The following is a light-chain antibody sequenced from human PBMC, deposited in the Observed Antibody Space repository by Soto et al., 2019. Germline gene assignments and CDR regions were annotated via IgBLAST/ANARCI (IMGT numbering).Light chain of an antibody. CDR1: SSNIGTGYD. Sequence: QSVLTQPPPVSGAPGQRVTISCTGSSSNIGTGYDVHWYQQLPGTAPKLLIYGNNNRPSGVPDRFSGSKSGTSASLAITGLQAEDEADYYCQSYDSSLSVVFGGGTKLTVL. CDR3: QSYDSSLSVV. CDR2: GNN. V-gene: IGLV1-40*01. J-gene: IGLJ2*01.